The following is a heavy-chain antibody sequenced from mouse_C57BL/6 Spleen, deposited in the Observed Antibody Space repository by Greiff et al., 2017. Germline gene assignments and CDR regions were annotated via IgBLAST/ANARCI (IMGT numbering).Heavy chain of an antibody. CDR1: GFTFSSYA. CDR2: ISAGGSYT. D-gene: IGHD2-4*01. J-gene: IGHJ4*01. Sequence: EVQGVESGGGLVKPGGSLKLSCAASGFTFSSYAMSWVRQTPEKRLEWVATISAGGSYTYYPDNVKGRFTISRDNAKNNLYLQMSQLKSEDTAMYYGARAGGYDYDVNYAMGYWGQGTSVTVSS. V-gene: IGHV5-4*01. CDR3: ARAGGYDYDVNYAMGY.